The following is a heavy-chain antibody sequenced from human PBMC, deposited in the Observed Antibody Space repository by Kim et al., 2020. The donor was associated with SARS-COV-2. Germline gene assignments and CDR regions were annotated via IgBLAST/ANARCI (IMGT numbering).Heavy chain of an antibody. CDR3: ARRGTGYYYYGMDV. Sequence: SPSFQGQVTISADKSISTAYLQWSSLKASDTDMYYCARRGTGYYYYGMDVWGQGTTVTVSS. J-gene: IGHJ6*02. V-gene: IGHV5-51*01.